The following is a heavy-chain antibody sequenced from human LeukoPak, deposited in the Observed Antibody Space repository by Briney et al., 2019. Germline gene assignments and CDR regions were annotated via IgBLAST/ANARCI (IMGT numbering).Heavy chain of an antibody. CDR1: GGSISSYY. CDR2: IYYSGST. V-gene: IGHV4-59*01. Sequence: SETPSLTCTVSGGSISSYYWSWIRQPPGKGLEWIGYIYYSGSTNYNPSLKSRVTISVDTSKNQFSLKLSSVTAADTAVYYCARAAYSGSYHSDYWGQGTLVTVSS. D-gene: IGHD1-26*01. CDR3: ARAAYSGSYHSDY. J-gene: IGHJ4*02.